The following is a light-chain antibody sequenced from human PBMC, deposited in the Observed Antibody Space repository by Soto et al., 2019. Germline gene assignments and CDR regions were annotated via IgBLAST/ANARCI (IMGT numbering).Light chain of an antibody. CDR3: QQYGSSPPVT. CDR1: QSVSSSY. Sequence: EIVLTQSPGTLSLSPGERATLSCRASQSVSSSYLAWYQQKPGQAPRLLIYGASSRATGIPDRFRGSGSGTDFTLTISRLEPEDFAVYYCQQYGSSPPVTFGQVTTVEIK. CDR2: GAS. V-gene: IGKV3-20*01. J-gene: IGKJ1*01.